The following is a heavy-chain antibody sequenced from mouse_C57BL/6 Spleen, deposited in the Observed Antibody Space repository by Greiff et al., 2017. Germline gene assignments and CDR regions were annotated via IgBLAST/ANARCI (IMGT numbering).Heavy chain of an antibody. CDR2: IYPRYGST. D-gene: IGHD1-1*01. CDR3: AREIDYYGSKRVYYYAMDY. Sequence: VKLQESGPELVTPGASVKLSCKASGYTFTSYDINWVKQRPGPGLAWLGWIYPRYGSTKYNEKFKGKATLTVDTSSSTAYMELHSLTSEDSAVYFCAREIDYYGSKRVYYYAMDYWGQGTSVTVTS. J-gene: IGHJ4*01. CDR1: GYTFTSYD. V-gene: IGHV1-85*01.